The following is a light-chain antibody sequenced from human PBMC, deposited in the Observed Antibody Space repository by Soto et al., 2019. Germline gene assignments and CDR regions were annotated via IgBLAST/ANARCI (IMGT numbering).Light chain of an antibody. CDR3: QQSYSAPRT. CDR1: QSIGTY. CDR2: GAS. Sequence: DIQMTQSPSSLPASVGYRISITCRASQSIGTYLSWYQQKPGKAPKLLIYGASNLQSGVPSRFSGSGSETGFTLTISSLQPEDFATYYCQQSYSAPRTFGQGTKVDIK. V-gene: IGKV1-39*01. J-gene: IGKJ2*01.